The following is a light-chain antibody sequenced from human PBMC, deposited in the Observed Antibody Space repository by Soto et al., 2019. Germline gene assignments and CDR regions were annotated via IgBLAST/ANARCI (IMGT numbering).Light chain of an antibody. Sequence: EIALTQSPGTLSFSPGERATLSCRASQSVSSSYLAWYQQKPGQAPRLLIYGASSRATGIPDRFSGSGSGTDFTLSISRLEPEDFAVYYCQQYGSSPQWTFGQGTKVAIK. CDR1: QSVSSSY. J-gene: IGKJ1*01. CDR3: QQYGSSPQWT. CDR2: GAS. V-gene: IGKV3-20*01.